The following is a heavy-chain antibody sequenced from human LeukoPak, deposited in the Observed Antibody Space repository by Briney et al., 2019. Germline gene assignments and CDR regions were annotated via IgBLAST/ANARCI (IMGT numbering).Heavy chain of an antibody. D-gene: IGHD1-26*01. V-gene: IGHV3-11*01. J-gene: IGHJ3*02. CDR3: ASRAGVGAIDAFDI. CDR1: GFTFSHNW. CDR2: ISSSGSTI. Sequence: GGSLRLSCAASGFTFSHNWMTWVRQAPGKGLEWVSYISSSGSTIYYADSVKGRFTISRDNAKNSLYLQMNSLRAEDTAVYYCASRAGVGAIDAFDIWGQGTMVTVSS.